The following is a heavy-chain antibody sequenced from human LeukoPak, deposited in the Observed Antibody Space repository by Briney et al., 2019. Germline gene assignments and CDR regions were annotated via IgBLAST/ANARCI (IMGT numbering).Heavy chain of an antibody. CDR1: GLTFTKYS. D-gene: IGHD3-10*01. Sequence: GGSLRLSCSASGLTFTKYSMNWVRQAPGKGLEWVSSISSNSANIYYADSVKGRFTISRDNAKNSLYLQMNSLRAEDTAVYYCARGAYGSGNYPFDYWGQGTLVTVSS. CDR3: ARGAYGSGNYPFDY. J-gene: IGHJ4*02. V-gene: IGHV3-21*01. CDR2: ISSNSANI.